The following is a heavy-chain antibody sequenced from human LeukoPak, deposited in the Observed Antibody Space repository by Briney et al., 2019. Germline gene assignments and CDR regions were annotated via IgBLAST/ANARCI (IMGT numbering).Heavy chain of an antibody. V-gene: IGHV3-74*01. CDR1: GFTFSPVW. Sequence: GGSLRLSCAASGFTFSPVWMHWVRQAPGKGLMWVSHIINDGSYTTYADSVKGRFTISRDNAKNTVYLQMNSLRAEDTAVYYCAKTTVTTVGHYYYYYGMDVWGQGTTVTVSS. D-gene: IGHD4-11*01. J-gene: IGHJ6*02. CDR3: AKTTVTTVGHYYYYYGMDV. CDR2: IINDGSYT.